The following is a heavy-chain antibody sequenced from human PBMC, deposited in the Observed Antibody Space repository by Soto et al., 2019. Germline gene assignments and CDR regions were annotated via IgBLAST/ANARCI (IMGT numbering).Heavy chain of an antibody. CDR1: GGSISSGDYY. D-gene: IGHD3-10*01. Sequence: NPSETLSLTCTVSGGSISSGDYYWSWIRQPPGKGLEWIGYIYYSGSTYYNPSLKSRVTISVDTSKNQFSLKLSSVTAADTAVYYCARGSSTMVRGVYYYGMDVWGQGTTVTVSS. J-gene: IGHJ6*02. CDR2: IYYSGST. CDR3: ARGSSTMVRGVYYYGMDV. V-gene: IGHV4-30-4*01.